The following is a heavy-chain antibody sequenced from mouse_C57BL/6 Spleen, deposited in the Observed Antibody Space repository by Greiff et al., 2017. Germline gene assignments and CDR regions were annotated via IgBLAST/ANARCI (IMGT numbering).Heavy chain of an antibody. D-gene: IGHD1-1*01. CDR2: INPSTGGT. CDR1: GYSFTGYY. Sequence: VQLQQSGPELVKPGASVKISCKASGYSFTGYYMNWVKQSPEQSLEWIGEINPSTGGTTYNQKFKAKATLTVDTSSSTAYMQLKSLTSEDSAVYYCSRSPLYGSSYYYDMEGWGQGTSVTVAS. CDR3: SRSPLYGSSYYYDMEG. J-gene: IGHJ4*01. V-gene: IGHV1-42*01.